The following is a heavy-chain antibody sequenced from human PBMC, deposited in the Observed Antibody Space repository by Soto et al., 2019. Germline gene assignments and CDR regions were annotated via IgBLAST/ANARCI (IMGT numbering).Heavy chain of an antibody. Sequence: EVQLAESGGGLLKPGGSLRLSCAASGFTFSSYSMNWVSQAPGKGLEWVSSISSSSNDIYYADSVKGRFTISRDNAKNSLYLQMNSLRAEDTAVYYCARMDIVVVVGAIAFDSWGQGTLVTVSS. V-gene: IGHV3-21*01. CDR2: ISSSSNDI. CDR1: GFTFSSYS. D-gene: IGHD2-15*01. CDR3: ARMDIVVVVGAIAFDS. J-gene: IGHJ4*02.